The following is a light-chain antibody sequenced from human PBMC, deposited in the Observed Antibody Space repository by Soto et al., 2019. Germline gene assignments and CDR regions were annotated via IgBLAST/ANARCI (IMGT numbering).Light chain of an antibody. CDR2: AAS. J-gene: IGKJ1*01. CDR1: QGITSY. CDR3: QQLNISPWT. V-gene: IGKV1-9*01. Sequence: IQLTQSPATLSASLGDRVTLSCRARQGITSYLAWYQQTPVKAPKLLIYAASTLHTGIPSRFSGSGSGTDFTLTISSLQPEDFATYYCQQLNISPWTFGQGTKVDIK.